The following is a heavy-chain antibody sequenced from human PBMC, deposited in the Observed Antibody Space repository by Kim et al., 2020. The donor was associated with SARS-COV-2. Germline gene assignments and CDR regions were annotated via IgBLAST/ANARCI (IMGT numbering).Heavy chain of an antibody. CDR1: GFTFDDYA. Sequence: GGSLRLSCAASGFTFDDYAMHWVRQAPGKGLEWVSLISGDGGSTYYADSVKGRFTISRDNSKNSLYLQMNSLRTEDTALYYCAKDISAWGEPLYYYYGMDVWGQGTTVTVSS. V-gene: IGHV3-43*02. J-gene: IGHJ6*02. D-gene: IGHD1-26*01. CDR3: AKDISAWGEPLYYYYGMDV. CDR2: ISGDGGST.